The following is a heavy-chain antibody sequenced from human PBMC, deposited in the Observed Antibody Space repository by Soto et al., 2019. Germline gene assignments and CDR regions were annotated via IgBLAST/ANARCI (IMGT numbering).Heavy chain of an antibody. V-gene: IGHV3-21*01. CDR1: RFDLSPYN. CDR2: ISACSSLI. D-gene: IGHD1-1*01. J-gene: IGHJ3*01. Sequence: GGSLRLSCAVSRFDLSPYNIYWVRQAPGKGLEWVSSISACSSLIHYAGSVKGRFTISRDNAKNSLSLQMNNLRVEPTAEYYCASQLAIGAFVLRDPGTVLTVS. CDR3: ASQLAIGAFVL.